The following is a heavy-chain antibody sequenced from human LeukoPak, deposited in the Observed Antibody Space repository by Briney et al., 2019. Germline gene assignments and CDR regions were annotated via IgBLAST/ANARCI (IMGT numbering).Heavy chain of an antibody. D-gene: IGHD2-2*01. J-gene: IGHJ4*02. CDR2: IRSKANSYAT. CDR1: GFTFSGSA. CDR3: AKAIGIVVVPAAYFDY. Sequence: GGSLKLSCAASGFTFSGSAMHWVRQASGKGLEWVGRIRSKANSYATAYAASVKGRFTISRDDSKNTAYLQMNSLRAEDTAVYYCAKAIGIVVVPAAYFDYWGQGTLVTVSS. V-gene: IGHV3-73*01.